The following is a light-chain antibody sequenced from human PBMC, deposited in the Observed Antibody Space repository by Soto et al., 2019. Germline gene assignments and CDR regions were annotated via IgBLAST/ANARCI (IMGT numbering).Light chain of an antibody. CDR1: SSDVGGYNH. J-gene: IGLJ3*02. V-gene: IGLV2-14*01. CDR3: CSYTSSSIRV. CDR2: EVR. Sequence: QSALTQPASVSGSPGQSITISCTGTSSDVGGYNHVSWYQQHPGKAPKLIIYEVRNRPSGVSNRLSGSKSGNTASLTISGLQADDEADYYCCSYTSSSIRVFGGGTNVTV.